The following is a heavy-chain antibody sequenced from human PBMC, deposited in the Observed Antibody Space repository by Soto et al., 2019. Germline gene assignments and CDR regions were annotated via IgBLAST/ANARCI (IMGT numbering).Heavy chain of an antibody. CDR2: ISAYNGNT. D-gene: IGHD2-2*01. V-gene: IGHV1-18*04. CDR1: GYTFTSYG. Sequence: QVQLVQSGAEVKKPGASVKVSCKASGYTFTSYGISWVRQAPGQGLEWMGWISAYNGNTNYAQKLQGRVTMTTDTSTSTAYMELRSLRSDDTAVYYCARGKPATFVVVPAAIKGGWFDPWGQGTLVTVSS. J-gene: IGHJ5*02. CDR3: ARGKPATFVVVPAAIKGGWFDP.